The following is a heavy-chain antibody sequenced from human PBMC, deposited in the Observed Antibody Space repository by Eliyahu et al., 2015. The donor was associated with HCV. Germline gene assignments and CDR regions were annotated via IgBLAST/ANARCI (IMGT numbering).Heavy chain of an antibody. D-gene: IGHD6-13*01. J-gene: IGHJ4*01. CDR1: GFIFSSST. CDR2: ITAGGSK. CDR3: AKDERPDSRWSIDY. Sequence: EVQLLESGGGLVQPGGSQRLSCAATGFIFSSSTXCWVRQAPGKGLEWVSGITAGGSKYYADSVKGRFAISRDNSKNTVYLEMSSLRAEDTATYYCAKDERPDSRWSIDYWGHGTLVTVSS. V-gene: IGHV3-23*01.